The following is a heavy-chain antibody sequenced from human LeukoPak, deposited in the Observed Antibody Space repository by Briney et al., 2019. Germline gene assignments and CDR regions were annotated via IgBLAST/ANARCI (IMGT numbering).Heavy chain of an antibody. V-gene: IGHV4-59*01. CDR2: IYYSGST. Sequence: SETLSLTCTVSGGSISSYYWSWIRQPPGKGLEWIGYIYYSGSTNYNPSLKSRVTISVDTSKNQFSLKLSSVTAADTAVYYCAREIGSYDYVWGSYRRREYYFDYWGQGTLVTVSS. CDR3: AREIGSYDYVWGSYRRREYYFDY. J-gene: IGHJ4*02. CDR1: GGSISSYY. D-gene: IGHD3-16*02.